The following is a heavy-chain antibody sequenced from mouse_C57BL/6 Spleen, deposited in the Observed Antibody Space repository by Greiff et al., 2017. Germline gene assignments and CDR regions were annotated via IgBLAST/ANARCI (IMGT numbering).Heavy chain of an antibody. V-gene: IGHV1-15*01. Sequence: QVQLQQSGAELVRPGASVTLSCKASGYTFTDYEMHWVKQTPVHGLEWIGAIDPETGGTAYNQKFKGKAILTADKSSSTAYMELRSLTSEDSAVYYCTIQGYYGSSPDYWGQGTTLTVSS. D-gene: IGHD1-1*01. CDR3: TIQGYYGSSPDY. CDR1: GYTFTDYE. CDR2: IDPETGGT. J-gene: IGHJ2*01.